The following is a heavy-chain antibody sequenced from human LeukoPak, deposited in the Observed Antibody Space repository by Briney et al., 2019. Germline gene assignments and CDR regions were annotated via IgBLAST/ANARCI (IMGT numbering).Heavy chain of an antibody. D-gene: IGHD3-3*01. CDR2: INPNSGGT. Sequence: ASVKVSCKATNYTFISYGINWVRQAPGQGLEWVGWINPNSGGTNYAQKFQGRVTMTGDTSISTAYMELSRLRSDDTAVYYCVRFLEWFGPFDYWGQGTLVTVSS. J-gene: IGHJ4*02. CDR1: NYTFISYG. CDR3: VRFLEWFGPFDY. V-gene: IGHV1-2*02.